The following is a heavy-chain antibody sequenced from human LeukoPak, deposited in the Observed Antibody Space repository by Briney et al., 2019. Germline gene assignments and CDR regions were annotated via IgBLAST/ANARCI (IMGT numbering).Heavy chain of an antibody. CDR2: INHRGST. Sequence: SETLSLTCAVYGGSFSGYYWSWIRQPPGKGLEWIGEINHRGSTNYNPSLKSRVTISVDTSKNQFSLKLSSVTAADTAVYYCARLFGSGWSYYYYGMDVWGQGTTVTVSS. D-gene: IGHD6-13*01. J-gene: IGHJ6*02. CDR1: GGSFSGYY. CDR3: ARLFGSGWSYYYYGMDV. V-gene: IGHV4-34*01.